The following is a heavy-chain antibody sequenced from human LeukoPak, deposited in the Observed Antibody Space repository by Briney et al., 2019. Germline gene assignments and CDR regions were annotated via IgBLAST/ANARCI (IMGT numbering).Heavy chain of an antibody. CDR3: ARDNGYYFDY. CDR2: IYHTGST. Sequence: PSETLSLTCAVYGGSFSGYYWSWIRQPPGKGLEWIGEIYHTGSTNYNPSLKSRVTMSVDTSKNQFSLKLSSVTAADTAVYYCARDNGYYFDYWGQGTLVTVSS. CDR1: GGSFSGYY. D-gene: IGHD1-14*01. J-gene: IGHJ4*02. V-gene: IGHV4-34*01.